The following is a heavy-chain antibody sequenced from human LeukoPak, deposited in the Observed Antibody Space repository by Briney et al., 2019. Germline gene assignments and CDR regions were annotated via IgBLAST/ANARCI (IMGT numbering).Heavy chain of an antibody. CDR1: GFTFSNYV. CDR3: AKSLFTSATGTGRALHI. Sequence: PGGSLRLSCAASGFTFSNYVMSWVRQAPGKGLEWVSAISGSGGNTYYADSVKGRFTISRDNSKNTLYLQMNSLRAEDAAVYYCAKSLFTSATGTGRALHIWGQGTMVSVSS. J-gene: IGHJ3*02. V-gene: IGHV3-23*01. D-gene: IGHD1-1*01. CDR2: ISGSGGNT.